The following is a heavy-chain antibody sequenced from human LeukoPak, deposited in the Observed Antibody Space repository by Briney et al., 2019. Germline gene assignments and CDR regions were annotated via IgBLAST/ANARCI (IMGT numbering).Heavy chain of an antibody. CDR2: ISTDGSST. D-gene: IGHD2/OR15-2a*01. Sequence: GGSLRLSCAASGFTFSSYWMHWVRQTPGKGLVWVSRISTDGSSTTYADSVKGRFTISRDNAKKTLYLQMHSLRAEDTAMYYCARGTQIFWGQGTLVTVSS. V-gene: IGHV3-74*01. CDR3: ARGTQIF. J-gene: IGHJ4*02. CDR1: GFTFSSYW.